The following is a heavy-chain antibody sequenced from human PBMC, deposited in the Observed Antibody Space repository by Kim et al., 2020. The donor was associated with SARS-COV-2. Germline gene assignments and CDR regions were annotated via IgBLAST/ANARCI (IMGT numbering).Heavy chain of an antibody. V-gene: IGHV3-23*01. CDR1: GFTFSSYA. CDR3: AKDREQPSFVGWGYYYYGMDV. Sequence: GGSLRLSCAASGFTFSSYAMSWVRQAPGKGLEWVSAISGSGGSTYYADSVKGRFTISRDNSKNTLYLQMNSLRAEDTAVYYCAKDREQPSFVGWGYYYYGMDVWGQGTTVTVSS. J-gene: IGHJ6*02. D-gene: IGHD3-16*01. CDR2: ISGSGGST.